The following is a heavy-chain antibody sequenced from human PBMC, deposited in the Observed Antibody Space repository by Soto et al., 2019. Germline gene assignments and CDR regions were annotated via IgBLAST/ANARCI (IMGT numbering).Heavy chain of an antibody. J-gene: IGHJ6*02. CDR1: GFTFSSYA. V-gene: IGHV3-23*01. CDR3: AKVLRFLEWFPSDYYYGMDV. Sequence: GGSLRLSCAASGFTFSSYAMSWVRQAPGKGLEWVSAISGSGGSTYYADSVKGRFTISRDNSKNTLYLQMNSLRAEDTAVYYCAKVLRFLEWFPSDYYYGMDVWGQGTTVTVSS. CDR2: ISGSGGST. D-gene: IGHD3-3*01.